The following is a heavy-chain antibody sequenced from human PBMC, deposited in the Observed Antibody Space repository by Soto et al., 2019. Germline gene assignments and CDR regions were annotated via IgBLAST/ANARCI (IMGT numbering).Heavy chain of an antibody. Sequence: SETLSLTCTVSGGSISSGGYYWSWIRQHPGKGLEWIGYIYYSGSTYYNPSLKSRVTISVDTSKNQFSLKLSSVTAADTAVYYCARAAPGGYNRAFDIWGQGTMVTVS. V-gene: IGHV4-31*03. J-gene: IGHJ3*02. D-gene: IGHD1-26*01. CDR2: IYYSGST. CDR3: ARAAPGGYNRAFDI. CDR1: GGSISSGGYY.